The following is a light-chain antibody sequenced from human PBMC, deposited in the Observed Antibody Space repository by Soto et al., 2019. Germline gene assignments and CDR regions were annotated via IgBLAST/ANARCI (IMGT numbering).Light chain of an antibody. CDR2: GAS. J-gene: IGKJ2*01. CDR3: MQALQTPYT. V-gene: IGKV3-20*01. CDR1: QSFSVSY. Sequence: EIVLTQAPGTLSLSPGERATLSCRASQSFSVSYLAWYQHKPGQAPRLLIYGASSRATGIPDRFSGSGSGTDFTLKISRVEAEDVGVYYCMQALQTPYTFGQGTKLEIK.